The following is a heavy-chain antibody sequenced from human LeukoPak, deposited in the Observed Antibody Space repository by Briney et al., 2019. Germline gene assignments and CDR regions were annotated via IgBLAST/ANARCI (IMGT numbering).Heavy chain of an antibody. J-gene: IGHJ3*02. CDR1: GYTFTGYY. CDR3: ACDLKNPTFAFDI. Sequence: ASVKVSCKASGYTFTGYYMRWVRQAPGQGLEWMGWINPNSGGTNCAQKFQGRVTMTRDTSISTAYMELSRLRSDDTAVYYCACDLKNPTFAFDIWGQGTMVTVSS. V-gene: IGHV1-2*02. D-gene: IGHD1-14*01. CDR2: INPNSGGT.